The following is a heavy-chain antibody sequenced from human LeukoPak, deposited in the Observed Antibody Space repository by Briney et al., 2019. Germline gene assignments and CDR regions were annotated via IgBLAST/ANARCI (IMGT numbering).Heavy chain of an antibody. D-gene: IGHD2-2*01. Sequence: GGSLRLSCAASGFTFSSYSMNWVRQAPGKGLEWVSSISSSSSYIYYADSVKGRFTISRDNAKNSLYLQMNSLRAEDTAVYSCARSGGCSSTSCSPNFDFWGQGTLVTVSS. V-gene: IGHV3-21*01. CDR1: GFTFSSYS. CDR3: ARSGGCSSTSCSPNFDF. CDR2: ISSSSSYI. J-gene: IGHJ4*02.